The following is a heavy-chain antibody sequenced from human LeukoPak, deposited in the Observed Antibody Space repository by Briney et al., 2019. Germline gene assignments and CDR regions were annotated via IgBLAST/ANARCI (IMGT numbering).Heavy chain of an antibody. CDR3: ARDISVAETPGWLDV. CDR2: IYTSGST. D-gene: IGHD6-19*01. Sequence: SETLSLTCTVSGGSITNYYWSWIRQPAGQGLEWIGRIYTSGSTKYNTSLRGRVTMSLDTSKNQFSLNLSSVTAADTAVYYCARDISVAETPGWLDVWGKGTTVTISS. CDR1: GGSITNYY. V-gene: IGHV4-4*07. J-gene: IGHJ6*04.